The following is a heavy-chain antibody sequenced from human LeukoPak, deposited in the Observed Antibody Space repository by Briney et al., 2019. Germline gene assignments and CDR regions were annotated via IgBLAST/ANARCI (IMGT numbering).Heavy chain of an antibody. CDR2: ISYDGSNK. J-gene: IGHJ4*02. Sequence: PGRSLRLSCAASGFTFSSYGMHWVRQAPRKGLEWVAVISYDGSNKYYADSVKGRFTISRDNSKNTLYLQMNSLRAEDTAVYYCAKPGSSGWSFDYWGQGTLVTVSS. CDR1: GFTFSSYG. CDR3: AKPGSSGWSFDY. V-gene: IGHV3-30*18. D-gene: IGHD6-19*01.